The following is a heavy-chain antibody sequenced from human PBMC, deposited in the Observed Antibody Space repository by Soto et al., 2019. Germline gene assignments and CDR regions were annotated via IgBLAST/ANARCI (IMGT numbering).Heavy chain of an antibody. Sequence: SETLSLTCTVSGGSISSSSYYWGWIRQPPGKGLEWIGSIYYSGSTYYNPSLKSRVTISVDTSKNQFSLKLSSVTAADTAVYYCARHPYSKNHYYYGMDVWGQGTTVTVSS. CDR3: ARHPYSKNHYYYGMDV. CDR1: GGSISSSSYY. CDR2: IYYSGST. D-gene: IGHD4-4*01. J-gene: IGHJ6*02. V-gene: IGHV4-39*01.